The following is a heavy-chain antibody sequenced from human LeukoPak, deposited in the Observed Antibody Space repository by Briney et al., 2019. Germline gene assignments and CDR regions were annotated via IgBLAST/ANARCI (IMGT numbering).Heavy chain of an antibody. Sequence: ASVKVSCKASGYTFTSYYMHWVRQAPGQGLEWMGIINPSGGSTSYAQKFQGRVTMTRDTSTSTVCMELSSLRSEDTAVYYCASLNTYYYGSGSSDSPFDYWGQGTLVTVSS. CDR3: ASLNTYYYGSGSSDSPFDY. V-gene: IGHV1-46*01. J-gene: IGHJ4*02. D-gene: IGHD3-10*01. CDR2: INPSGGST. CDR1: GYTFTSYY.